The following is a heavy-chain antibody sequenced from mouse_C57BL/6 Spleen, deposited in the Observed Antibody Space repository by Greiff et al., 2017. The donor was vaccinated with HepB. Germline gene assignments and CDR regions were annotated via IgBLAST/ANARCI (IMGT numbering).Heavy chain of an antibody. J-gene: IGHJ3*01. CDR3: ARTTYGCISWLAY. V-gene: IGHV1-55*01. CDR1: GYTFTSYW. Sequence: QVQLQQPGAELVKPGASVKMSCKASGYTFTSYWITWVKQRPGQGLEWIGDIYPGSGSTNYNEKFKSKATLTVDTSSSTAYMQLSSLTSEDSAVYDCARTTYGCISWLAYWGQGTLVTVSA. D-gene: IGHD1-1*01. CDR2: IYPGSGST.